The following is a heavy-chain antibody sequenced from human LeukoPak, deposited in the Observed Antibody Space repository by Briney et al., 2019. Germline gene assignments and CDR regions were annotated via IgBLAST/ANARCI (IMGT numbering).Heavy chain of an antibody. CDR3: ARDLVVSSSWYYYYYGMDV. D-gene: IGHD6-13*01. CDR1: GYSISSGYY. V-gene: IGHV4-38-2*02. CDR2: MSHNRGT. J-gene: IGHJ6*04. Sequence: SETLSLTCAVSGYSISSGYYWGWIRQPPGQGLEWIGSMSHNRGTYYNPSLKSRVTISMDTSKNQFSLKLSSVTAADTAVYYCARDLVVSSSWYYYYYGMDVWGKGTTVTVSS.